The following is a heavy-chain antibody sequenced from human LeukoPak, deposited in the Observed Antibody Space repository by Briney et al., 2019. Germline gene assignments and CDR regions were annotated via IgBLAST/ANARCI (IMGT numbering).Heavy chain of an antibody. CDR3: ATEPLGATTFDY. Sequence: EASVKVSCKASGYTFTGYYMHWVRQAPGKGLEWMGGFDPEDGETIYAQKFQGRVTMTEDTSTDTAYMELSSLRSEDTAVYYCATEPLGATTFDYWGQGTLVTVSS. CDR2: FDPEDGET. J-gene: IGHJ4*02. V-gene: IGHV1-24*01. D-gene: IGHD1-26*01. CDR1: GYTFTGYY.